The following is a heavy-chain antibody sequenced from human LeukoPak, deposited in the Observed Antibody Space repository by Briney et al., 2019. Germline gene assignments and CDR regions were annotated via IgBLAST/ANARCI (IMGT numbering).Heavy chain of an antibody. D-gene: IGHD5-18*01. CDR3: ARTRGYSYGPVGGYFDY. Sequence: GASVKVSCKASGYTFTGYYMHWVRQAPGQGLEWMGWINPNSGGTNYAQKFQGRVTMTRDTSISTAYMELSRLRSDDTAVYYCARTRGYSYGPVGGYFDYWGQGTLVTVSS. J-gene: IGHJ4*02. CDR2: INPNSGGT. V-gene: IGHV1-2*02. CDR1: GYTFTGYY.